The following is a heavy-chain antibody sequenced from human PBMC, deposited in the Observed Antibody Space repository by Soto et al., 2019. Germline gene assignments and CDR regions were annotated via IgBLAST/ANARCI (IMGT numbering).Heavy chain of an antibody. V-gene: IGHV4-30-2*01. CDR2: IYDSGLT. Sequence: TLSLTCAVSRSSISSGGYSWSWIRQPPGKGLEWIGYIYDSGLTYYNPSLKSRVTISVDRSKNQFSLKLSSVTAADTAVYYCARAHYGDFGYGMDVWGQGTTVT. CDR3: ARAHYGDFGYGMDV. J-gene: IGHJ6*02. D-gene: IGHD4-17*01. CDR1: RSSISSGGYS.